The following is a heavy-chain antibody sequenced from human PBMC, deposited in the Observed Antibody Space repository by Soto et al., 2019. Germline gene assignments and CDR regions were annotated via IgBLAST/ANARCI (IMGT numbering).Heavy chain of an antibody. Sequence: QVQLVESGGGVVQPGRSLRLSCAASGFTFNTYAIHWVRQAPGKGLEWVAFIWDDGSNKYYADSVKGRFTVSRDNSKNTLYLQMNSLRAEDTAVYYCARDPPASGWTFDFWGQGTLVTVSS. J-gene: IGHJ4*02. CDR3: ARDPPASGWTFDF. V-gene: IGHV3-33*01. D-gene: IGHD6-19*01. CDR1: GFTFNTYA. CDR2: IWDDGSNK.